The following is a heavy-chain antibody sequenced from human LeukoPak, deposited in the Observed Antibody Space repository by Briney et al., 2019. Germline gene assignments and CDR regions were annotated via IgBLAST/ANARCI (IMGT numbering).Heavy chain of an antibody. CDR3: ARGFRGDNFDY. J-gene: IGHJ4*02. CDR2: IHYSGST. Sequence: PSETLSLTCTVSGYSISGAYYWGWVRQPPGKGLEWIGTIHYSGSTSYNPSLESRVTISVDPSKNQFSLKVTPVTAADTAVYFCARGFRGDNFDYWGQGTLVTVSS. D-gene: IGHD7-27*01. CDR1: GYSISGAYY. V-gene: IGHV4-38-2*02.